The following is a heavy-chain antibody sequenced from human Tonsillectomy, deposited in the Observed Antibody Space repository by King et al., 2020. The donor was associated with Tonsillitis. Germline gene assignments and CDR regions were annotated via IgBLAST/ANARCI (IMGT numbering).Heavy chain of an antibody. D-gene: IGHD2-21*02. CDR2: ITSSSSSI. CDR3: ARDPTHSLAYCGGNCYHDY. CDR1: GFTFSSYS. J-gene: IGHJ4*02. V-gene: IGHV3-21*01. Sequence: VQLVESGGGLVKPGGSLRLSCAASGFTFSSYSLNWVRQAPGKGLEWVSSITSSSSSIYYADSVKGRFTISRDNAKNSLYLQMNSLRAEDTAVYYCARDPTHSLAYCGGNCYHDYWGQGTLVTVSS.